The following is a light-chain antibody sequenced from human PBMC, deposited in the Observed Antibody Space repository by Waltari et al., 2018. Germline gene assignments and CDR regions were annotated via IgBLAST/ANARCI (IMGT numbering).Light chain of an antibody. CDR2: AAS. CDR3: QQFIIYPIT. CDR1: QGISSH. J-gene: IGKJ4*01. Sequence: IQLTQSPASLSASVGDRVTITCRASQGISSHLAWCQQKPGQAPELLIYAASAWQSAVPSRFSGRGSGTNFTLTISSLQPEDFATYYCQQFIIYPITFGGGTKVEIK. V-gene: IGKV1-9*01.